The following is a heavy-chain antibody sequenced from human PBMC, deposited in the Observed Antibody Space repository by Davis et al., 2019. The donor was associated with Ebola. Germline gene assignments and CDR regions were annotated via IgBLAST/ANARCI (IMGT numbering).Heavy chain of an antibody. CDR3: AREPAAAGTRCWFDP. Sequence: PSETLSLTCAVYGGSFSGYYWSWIRQPPGKGLEWIGEINHSGSTNYNPSLKSRVTISVDTSKNQFSLKLSSVTAADTAVYYCAREPAAAGTRCWFDPWGQGTLVTVSS. J-gene: IGHJ5*02. D-gene: IGHD6-13*01. CDR1: GGSFSGYY. CDR2: INHSGST. V-gene: IGHV4-34*01.